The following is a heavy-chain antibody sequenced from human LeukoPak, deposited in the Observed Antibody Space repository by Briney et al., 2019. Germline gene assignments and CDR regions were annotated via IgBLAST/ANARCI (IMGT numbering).Heavy chain of an antibody. V-gene: IGHV4-59*01. J-gene: IGHJ4*02. CDR1: GGSISSYY. CDR3: ARDGGSYGAVDY. Sequence: SETLSLTCTASGGSISSYYWSWIRQPPGKGLEWIGYIYYSGSTNYNPSLKSRVTISVDTSKNQFPLKLSSVTAADTAVYYCARDGGSYGAVDYWGQGTLVTVSS. D-gene: IGHD4-17*01. CDR2: IYYSGST.